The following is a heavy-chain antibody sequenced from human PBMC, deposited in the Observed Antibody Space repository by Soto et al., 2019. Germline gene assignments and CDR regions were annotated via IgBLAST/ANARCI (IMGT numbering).Heavy chain of an antibody. CDR1: GYTFSSYS. CDR2: ITGGSDTI. D-gene: IGHD7-27*01. J-gene: IGHJ4*02. V-gene: IGHV3-48*02. CDR3: ARDNVWGFDY. Sequence: EVQLVEAGGGLVQPGGSLRLSCAASGYTFSSYSMNWVRQAPGKGLEWVSYITGGSDTIHYADSVKGRFTISRDNAKNSLYLQMNSLRDEDTAVYFCARDNVWGFDYWGQGTLVTVSS.